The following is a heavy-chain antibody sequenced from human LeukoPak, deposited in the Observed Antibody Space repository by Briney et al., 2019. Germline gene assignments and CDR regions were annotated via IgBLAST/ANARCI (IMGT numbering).Heavy chain of an antibody. CDR3: AKDVGTYYYDSSGYYFDY. Sequence: GGSLRLSCAASGFTFSSYGMHWVRQAPGKGLEWVSAISGSGGSTYYADSVKGRFTISRDNSKNTLYLQMNSLRAEDTAVYYCAKDVGTYYYDSSGYYFDYWGQGTLVTVSS. CDR1: GFTFSSYG. J-gene: IGHJ4*02. V-gene: IGHV3-23*01. D-gene: IGHD3-22*01. CDR2: ISGSGGST.